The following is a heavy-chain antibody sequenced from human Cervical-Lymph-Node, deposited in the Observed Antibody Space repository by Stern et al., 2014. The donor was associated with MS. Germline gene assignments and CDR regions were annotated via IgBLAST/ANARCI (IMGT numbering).Heavy chain of an antibody. CDR3: ARGGRGVGLEY. Sequence: VQLEEYGGGVVQPGRSLSLSCVASGFTFSTYAMHWVRQAPGKGLEWVAFVSYDGTQRNSTDSVKARFTISRDNSKNTLYLHMNSLRDEDTAVYFCARGGRGVGLEYWGQGALVTVSS. D-gene: IGHD3-10*01. CDR2: VSYDGTQR. CDR1: GFTFSTYA. V-gene: IGHV3-30-3*01. J-gene: IGHJ4*02.